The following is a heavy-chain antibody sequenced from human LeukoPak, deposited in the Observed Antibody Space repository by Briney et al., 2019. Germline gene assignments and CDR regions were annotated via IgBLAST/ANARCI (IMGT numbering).Heavy chain of an antibody. D-gene: IGHD2/OR15-2a*01. J-gene: IGHJ6*03. V-gene: IGHV3-21*01. Sequence: GGSLRLSCAASGFTFSSYSMNWVRQAPGKGLEWVSSITSSNNYIYYGDSVKGRFTISRDDAKNSLFLQMNSLRAEDTATYYCARGEFGDYYYFYMDVWGKGTTVTVSS. CDR3: ARGEFGDYYYFYMDV. CDR2: ITSSNNYI. CDR1: GFTFSSYS.